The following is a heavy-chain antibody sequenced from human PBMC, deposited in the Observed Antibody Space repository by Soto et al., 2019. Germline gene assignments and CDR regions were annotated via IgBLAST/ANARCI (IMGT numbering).Heavy chain of an antibody. CDR2: ISSSSSTI. CDR1: GFTFSSYS. Sequence: GGSLRLSCAASGFTFSSYSMNWVRQAPGKGLEWVSYISSSSSTIYYADSVKGRFTISRDNAKNSLYLQMNSLRDEDTAVYYCARLTSSSWYEGFDYWGQGTLVTVSS. V-gene: IGHV3-48*02. J-gene: IGHJ4*02. D-gene: IGHD6-13*01. CDR3: ARLTSSSWYEGFDY.